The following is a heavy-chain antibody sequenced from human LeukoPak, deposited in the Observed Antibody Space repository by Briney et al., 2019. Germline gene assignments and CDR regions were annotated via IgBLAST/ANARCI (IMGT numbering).Heavy chain of an antibody. J-gene: IGHJ5*02. V-gene: IGHV3-30-3*01. CDR2: ISYDGSNK. CDR1: GFTFSSYA. Sequence: PGGSLRLSCAASGFTFSSYAMHWVRQAPGKGLEWVAVISYDGSNKYYADSVKGRFTISRDNSKNTLYLQMNSLRAEDTAVYYCAKDPPTMVRGAIPWGQGTLVTVSS. D-gene: IGHD3-10*01. CDR3: AKDPPTMVRGAIP.